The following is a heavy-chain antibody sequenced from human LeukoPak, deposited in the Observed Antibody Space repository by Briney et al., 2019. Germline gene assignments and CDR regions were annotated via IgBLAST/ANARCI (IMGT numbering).Heavy chain of an antibody. CDR3: ASDSSSWYNVRDY. D-gene: IGHD6-13*01. CDR1: GGTFISYA. CDR2: IIPIFGTA. J-gene: IGHJ4*02. Sequence: SVKVSCKASGGTFISYAISWVRQAPGQGLEWMGGIIPIFGTANYAQKFQGRVTITADESTSTAYMELSSLRSEDTAVYYCASDSSSWYNVRDYWGQGTLVTVSS. V-gene: IGHV1-69*13.